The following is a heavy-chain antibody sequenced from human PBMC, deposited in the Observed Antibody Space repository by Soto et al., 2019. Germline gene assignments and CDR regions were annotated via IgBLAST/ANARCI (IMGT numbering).Heavy chain of an antibody. CDR1: GFPFVNAW. D-gene: IGHD4-4*01. V-gene: IGHV3-15*07. CDR3: ATEGEVTHKYLDF. Sequence: EVQLVESGGDLVKPGGSLRLSCAASGFPFVNAWMSWVRQAPGKGLEWVGRIKSKADGGTTDYPAPVKGRFPISRDDSTTTLYLQMNSLKTEDTAVYYCATEGEVTHKYLDFWGQGTLVTVSS. J-gene: IGHJ4*02. CDR2: IKSKADGGTT.